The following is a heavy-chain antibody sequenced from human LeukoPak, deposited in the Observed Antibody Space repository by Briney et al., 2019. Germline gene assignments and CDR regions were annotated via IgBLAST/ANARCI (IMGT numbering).Heavy chain of an antibody. CDR3: ARPMQWLVQPDY. CDR2: ISSSGSTI. J-gene: IGHJ4*02. CDR1: GFTFSDYY. D-gene: IGHD6-19*01. Sequence: PGGSLRLSCAASGFTFSDYYMSWLRQAPGKGLEWVSYISSSGSTIYYADSVKGRFTISRDNAKNSLYLQMNSLRAEDTAVYYCARPMQWLVQPDYWGRGTLVTVSS. V-gene: IGHV3-11*04.